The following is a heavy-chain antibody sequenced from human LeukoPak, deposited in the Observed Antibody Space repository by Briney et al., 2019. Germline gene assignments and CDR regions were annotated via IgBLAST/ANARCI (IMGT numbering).Heavy chain of an antibody. D-gene: IGHD6-19*01. J-gene: IGHJ6*03. CDR1: GFTFDDYA. Sequence: GGSLRLSCAASGFTFDDYAMHWVRQAPGKGLEWVSVIYSGGSTYYADSVKGRFTISRDNSKNTLYLQMNSLRAEDTAVYYCARDQRGPEAHSSGWYGKYYYYYMDVWGKGTTVTVSS. CDR3: ARDQRGPEAHSSGWYGKYYYYYMDV. V-gene: IGHV3-53*01. CDR2: IYSGGST.